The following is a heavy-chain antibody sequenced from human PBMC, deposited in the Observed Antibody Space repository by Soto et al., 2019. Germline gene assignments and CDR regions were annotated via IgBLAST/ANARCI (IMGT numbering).Heavy chain of an antibody. CDR3: ARAPGLGAAHIDY. Sequence: QVQLQESGPGLVKPSETLSVTCTVSGGSVTGFYWSWIRQAPGKGLEWIGYIFHSGSSNYNPSLKSRVTISVDTSKTQISARLTSVTAADTAVYYCARAPGLGAAHIDYWGQGTLVTVSS. J-gene: IGHJ4*02. V-gene: IGHV4-59*02. CDR2: IFHSGSS. D-gene: IGHD6-25*01. CDR1: GGSVTGFY.